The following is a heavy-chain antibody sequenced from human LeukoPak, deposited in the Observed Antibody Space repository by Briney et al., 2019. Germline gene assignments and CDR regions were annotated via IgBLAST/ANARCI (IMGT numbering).Heavy chain of an antibody. V-gene: IGHV3-48*04. CDR1: GFTFSSYS. J-gene: IGHJ4*02. Sequence: PGGSLRLSCAASGFTFSSYSMNWVRQAPGKGLEWVSYIRSSGSTIYYADSVKGRFTISRDNAKNLLYLQMNSLRAEDTALYYCAKRGDSGACNDYWGQGTLVTVSS. CDR2: IRSSGSTI. D-gene: IGHD2-21*01. CDR3: AKRGDSGACNDY.